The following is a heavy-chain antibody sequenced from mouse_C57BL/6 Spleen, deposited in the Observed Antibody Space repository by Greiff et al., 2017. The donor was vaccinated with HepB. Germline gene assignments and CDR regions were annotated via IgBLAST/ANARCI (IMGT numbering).Heavy chain of an antibody. Sequence: VHLVESGPGLVQPSQSLSITCTVSGFSLTSYGVHWVRQSPGKGLEWLGVIWSGGSTDYNAAFISRLSISKDNSKSQVFFKMNSLQADDTAIYYCARKGSYYSNYVDAMDYWGQGTSVTVSS. D-gene: IGHD2-5*01. J-gene: IGHJ4*01. V-gene: IGHV2-2*01. CDR2: IWSGGST. CDR3: ARKGSYYSNYVDAMDY. CDR1: GFSLTSYG.